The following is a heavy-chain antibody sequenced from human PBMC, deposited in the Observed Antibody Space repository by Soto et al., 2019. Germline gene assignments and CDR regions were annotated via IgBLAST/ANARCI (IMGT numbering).Heavy chain of an antibody. CDR2: IKQDGSEK. CDR1: GFTFSSYW. CDR3: ARPMITFGGVIAPFDY. V-gene: IGHV3-7*01. Sequence: GGSLRLSCAASGFTFSSYWMSWVRQAPGKGLEWVANIKQDGSEKYYVDSVKGRFTISRDNAKNSLYLQMNSLRAEDTAVYYCARPMITFGGVIAPFDYWGQGTLVTVSS. D-gene: IGHD3-16*02. J-gene: IGHJ4*02.